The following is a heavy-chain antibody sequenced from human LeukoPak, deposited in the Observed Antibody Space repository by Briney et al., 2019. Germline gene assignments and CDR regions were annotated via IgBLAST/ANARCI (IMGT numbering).Heavy chain of an antibody. D-gene: IGHD3-10*01. V-gene: IGHV3-23*01. J-gene: IGHJ4*02. CDR3: AKDGRGDYGSGSYPSDY. Sequence: GRSLRLSCAASGFTFSSYAMSWVRQAPGKGLEWVSAISGSGGSTYYADSVKGRFTISRDNSKNTLYLQMNSLRAEDTAVYYCAKDGRGDYGSGSYPSDYWGQGTLVTVSS. CDR2: ISGSGGST. CDR1: GFTFSSYA.